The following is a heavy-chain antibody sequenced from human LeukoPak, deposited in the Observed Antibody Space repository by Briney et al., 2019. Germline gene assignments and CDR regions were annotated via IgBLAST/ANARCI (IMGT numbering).Heavy chain of an antibody. Sequence: GGSLRLSCAASGFSFISYGMHWVRQAPGKGLEWVGVISNDGRSKDYADSVKGRFTISRDNAKNSLYLHMNSLRAEDTGVYYCARIGTTTRGPAGLDVWGQGTTVTVSS. J-gene: IGHJ6*02. CDR1: GFSFISYG. CDR2: ISNDGRSK. V-gene: IGHV3-30*03. CDR3: ARIGTTTRGPAGLDV. D-gene: IGHD2/OR15-2a*01.